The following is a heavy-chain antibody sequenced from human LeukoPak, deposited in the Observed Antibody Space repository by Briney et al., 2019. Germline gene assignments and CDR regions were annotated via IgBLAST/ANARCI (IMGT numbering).Heavy chain of an antibody. V-gene: IGHV3-30*04. CDR2: IRYDGSNK. CDR1: GFTFSSYA. D-gene: IGHD6-19*01. Sequence: PGGSLRLSCAASGFTFSSYAMHWVRQAPGKGLEWVAFIRYDGSNKYYADSVKGRFTISRDNSKNTLYLQMNSLRAEDTAVYYCARFTLLRLVTSPYYYGMDVWGQGTTVTVSS. J-gene: IGHJ6*02. CDR3: ARFTLLRLVTSPYYYGMDV.